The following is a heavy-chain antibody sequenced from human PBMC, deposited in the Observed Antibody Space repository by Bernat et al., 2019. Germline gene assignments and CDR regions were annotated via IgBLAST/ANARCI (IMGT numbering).Heavy chain of an antibody. D-gene: IGHD3-16*01. Sequence: EVQLVESGGGLVKPGGSLRLSCAASGFTFSNAWMSWVRQAPGKGLEWVGCIKSKTDGGTTDYAAPVKGRFTISRDDSKNTLYLQMNSLKTEDTAVYYCTTDLGSLTFGGVGDAFDIWGQGTMVTVSS. CDR1: GFTFSNAW. V-gene: IGHV3-15*01. CDR2: IKSKTDGGTT. CDR3: TTDLGSLTFGGVGDAFDI. J-gene: IGHJ3*02.